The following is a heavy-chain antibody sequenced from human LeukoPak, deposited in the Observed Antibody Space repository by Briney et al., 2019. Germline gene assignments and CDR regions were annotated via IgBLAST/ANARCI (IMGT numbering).Heavy chain of an antibody. Sequence: SETLSLTCAVYGGSFSGYYWSWIRQPPGKGLEWIGYIYYNGSTNYNPSLKSRVTISVDTSKNQFSLKLSSVTAADTAVYYCARMTTVWRNWLDPWGQGTLVTVSS. CDR1: GGSFSGYY. J-gene: IGHJ5*02. CDR3: ARMTTVWRNWLDP. D-gene: IGHD4-4*01. CDR2: IYYNGST. V-gene: IGHV4-59*01.